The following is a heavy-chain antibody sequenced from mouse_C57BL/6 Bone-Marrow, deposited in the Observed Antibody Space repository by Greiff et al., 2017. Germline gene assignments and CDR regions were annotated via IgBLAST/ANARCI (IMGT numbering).Heavy chain of an antibody. V-gene: IGHV1-7*01. CDR2: INPSSGYT. J-gene: IGHJ3*01. Sequence: QVQLKESGAELAKPGASVKLSCKASGYTFTSYWMHWVKQRPGQGLEWIGYINPSSGYTKYNQKFKDKATLTADKSSSTAYMQLSSRTYEDSAVYYCARSPYGNYGLAWFAYWGQGTLVTVSA. D-gene: IGHD2-1*01. CDR3: ARSPYGNYGLAWFAY. CDR1: GYTFTSYW.